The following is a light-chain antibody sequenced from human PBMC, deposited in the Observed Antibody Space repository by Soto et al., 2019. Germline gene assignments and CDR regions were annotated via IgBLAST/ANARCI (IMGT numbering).Light chain of an antibody. Sequence: EVVLTQSPGTLSLSPGERATLSCRASQSVSGSYLAWYQQKPGQAPRLLIYGASGRATGIPGRFSGSGSGTDFTVTISRLEPEDFAVYYCQQYGSSPQTFGQGNKVEIK. J-gene: IGKJ1*01. CDR2: GAS. CDR1: QSVSGSY. CDR3: QQYGSSPQT. V-gene: IGKV3-20*01.